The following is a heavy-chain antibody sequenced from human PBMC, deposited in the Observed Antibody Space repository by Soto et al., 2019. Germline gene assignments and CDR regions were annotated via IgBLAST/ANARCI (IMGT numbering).Heavy chain of an antibody. CDR2: IDPSDSYT. J-gene: IGHJ4*02. CDR1: GYSSTSYW. Sequence: PGESLKISCKGSGYSSTSYWISWVRQMPGKGLEWMGRIDPSDSYTNYSPSFQGHVTISADKSISTAYLQWSSLKASDTAMYYCARSPFRCSGGSCYSGGPHFDYWGQGTLVTVSS. V-gene: IGHV5-10-1*01. D-gene: IGHD2-15*01. CDR3: ARSPFRCSGGSCYSGGPHFDY.